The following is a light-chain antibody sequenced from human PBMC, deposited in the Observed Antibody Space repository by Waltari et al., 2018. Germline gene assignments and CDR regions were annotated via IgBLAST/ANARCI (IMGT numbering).Light chain of an antibody. CDR2: DVT. CDR1: SRDVGDYQY. CDR3: CSYAGSATPVL. J-gene: IGLJ2*01. Sequence: QSALTQAASVSGSPGQSIPISCAGTSRDVGDYQYVSWYQKQPGNAPKLMIYDVTTRPSGVSNRFSGSKSASTASLTISGLQAEDEADYYCCSYAGSATPVLFGGGTKLTVL. V-gene: IGLV2-23*02.